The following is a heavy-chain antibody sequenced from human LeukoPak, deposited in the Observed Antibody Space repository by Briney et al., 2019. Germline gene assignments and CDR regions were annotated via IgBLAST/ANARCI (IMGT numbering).Heavy chain of an antibody. V-gene: IGHV4-31*03. CDR2: IYYSGST. D-gene: IGHD3-10*01. Sequence: TLSLTCTVSGGSISSGGYYWSWIRQHPGKGLEWIGYIYYSGSTYYNPSLKSRVTISVDTSKNQFSLKLSSVTAADTAVYYCARDSITMPYYFDYWGQGTLVTVSS. J-gene: IGHJ4*02. CDR1: GGSISSGGYY. CDR3: ARDSITMPYYFDY.